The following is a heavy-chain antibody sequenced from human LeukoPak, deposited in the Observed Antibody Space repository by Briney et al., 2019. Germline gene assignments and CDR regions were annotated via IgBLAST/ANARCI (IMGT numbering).Heavy chain of an antibody. J-gene: IGHJ6*02. CDR3: AKVESCSTTSCYRGYGMDV. CDR2: ISYDGSNK. Sequence: PGRSLRLSCAASGFTFSSYGMHWVRQAPGKGLEWVAVISYDGSNKYYADSVKGRFTISRDNSKNTLFLQMSSLRAEDTAVYFCAKVESCSTTSCYRGYGMDVWGQGTTVTVPS. V-gene: IGHV3-30*18. D-gene: IGHD2-2*02. CDR1: GFTFSSYG.